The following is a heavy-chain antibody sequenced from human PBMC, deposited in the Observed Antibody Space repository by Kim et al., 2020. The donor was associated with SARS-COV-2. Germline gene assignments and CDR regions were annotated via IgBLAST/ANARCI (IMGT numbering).Heavy chain of an antibody. J-gene: IGHJ5*02. CDR3: ARDRRTTIYGLVIIPANGFDP. CDR2: INTNNGNP. CDR1: GYTFTSYA. V-gene: IGHV7-4-1*02. Sequence: ASVQVSCKASGYTFTSYAMNWVRQAPGQGLEWMGWINTNNGNPTYAQGFTGRFVFSLGTTVSTAYLQISSLKAEDTAVYYCARDRRTTIYGLVIIPANGFDPRGQGTPVTVSP. D-gene: IGHD3-3*01.